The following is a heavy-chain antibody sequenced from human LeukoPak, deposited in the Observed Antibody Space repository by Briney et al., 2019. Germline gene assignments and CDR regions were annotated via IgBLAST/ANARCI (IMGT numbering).Heavy chain of an antibody. CDR3: ARANRHYDRIYYMDV. Sequence: GGSLRLSCAASGFTFSSYSMNWVRQAPGKGLEWVSSISSSSSYIYYVDSVKGRFTISRDNAKNSLYLQMNSLRAEDTAVYYCARANRHYDRIYYMDVWGKGTTVTVSS. CDR2: ISSSSSYI. J-gene: IGHJ6*03. D-gene: IGHD3-3*01. CDR1: GFTFSSYS. V-gene: IGHV3-21*01.